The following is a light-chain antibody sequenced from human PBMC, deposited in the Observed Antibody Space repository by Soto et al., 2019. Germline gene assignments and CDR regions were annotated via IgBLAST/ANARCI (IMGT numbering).Light chain of an antibody. CDR2: GAS. V-gene: IGKV3-20*01. CDR1: QSVSSSY. CDR3: QQYGSSSYT. Sequence: EIVLTQSPGTLSLSPGDRATLSCRASQSVSSSYLAWYQQKPGQAPRLLIYGASSRATGIPDRFSGSGSETDFTLTISRLEPEDFAVYYCQQYGSSSYTFGQGTKLEIK. J-gene: IGKJ2*01.